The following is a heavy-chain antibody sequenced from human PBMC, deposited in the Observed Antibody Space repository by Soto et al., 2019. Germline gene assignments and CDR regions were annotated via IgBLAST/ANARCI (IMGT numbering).Heavy chain of an antibody. CDR1: GYSFTSYW. J-gene: IGHJ6*02. V-gene: IGHV5-10-1*01. D-gene: IGHD6-13*01. CDR2: IDPSDSYT. CDR3: ARHAKQQLVYGMDV. Sequence: GESLKISCKGSGYSFTSYWINWVRQMPGKGLEWMGRIDPSDSYTNYSPSFQGHVTISADKSLSTAYLQWSSLKASDTAMYYCARHAKQQLVYGMDVWGQGTTVTVSS.